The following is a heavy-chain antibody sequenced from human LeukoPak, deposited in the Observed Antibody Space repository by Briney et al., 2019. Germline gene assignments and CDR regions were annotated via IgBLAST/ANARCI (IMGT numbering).Heavy chain of an antibody. J-gene: IGHJ4*02. CDR1: GGSISSGSYY. Sequence: PSETLSPTCTVSGGSISSGSYYWSWIRQPAGKGLEWIGRIYTNGSTNYNPSLKSRVTISVDTSKNQFSLKLSSVTAADTAVYYCARGEITMVRGVIITKSPFDYWGQGTLVTVSS. D-gene: IGHD3-10*01. CDR3: ARGEITMVRGVIITKSPFDY. CDR2: IYTNGST. V-gene: IGHV4-61*02.